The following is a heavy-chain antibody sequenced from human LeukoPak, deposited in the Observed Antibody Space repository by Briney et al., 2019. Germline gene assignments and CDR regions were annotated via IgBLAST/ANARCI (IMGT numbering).Heavy chain of an antibody. CDR1: GFTFSNSW. D-gene: IGHD1-26*01. CDR2: INSDGRTI. J-gene: IGHJ4*02. CDR3: ARGPDHGGSYYPD. V-gene: IGHV3-74*01. Sequence: GGSLRLSCAASGFTFSNSWMYWVRQAPEKGLVWVSRINSDGRTIEYADSVKGRLTISRDNAKNTLFLQMYSLRVEDTALYYCARGPDHGGSYYPDWGQGTPVTVSS.